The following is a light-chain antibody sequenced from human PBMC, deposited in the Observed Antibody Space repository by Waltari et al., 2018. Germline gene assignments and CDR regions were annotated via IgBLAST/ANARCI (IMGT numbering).Light chain of an antibody. V-gene: IGKV1-5*03. J-gene: IGKJ1*01. CDR1: QSVRNW. CDR3: QQYDNNRT. CDR2: QAS. Sequence: DIQMTQSPSTLSASVGDRVTITCRASQSVRNWLAWYQQNPGKAPRLLIYQASTLENGVPSRISGSGSGTEFTLTISGLQPDDFATYYCQQYDNNRTFGQGTKVEIK.